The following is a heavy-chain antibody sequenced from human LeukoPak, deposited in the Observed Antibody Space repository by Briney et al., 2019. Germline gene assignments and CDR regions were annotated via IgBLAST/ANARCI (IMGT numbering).Heavy chain of an antibody. CDR1: GFTFSSYA. CDR2: ISDSGDST. V-gene: IGHV3-23*01. CDR3: AKDVYSSSWPKVFGY. J-gene: IGHJ4*02. Sequence: GGSLRLSCAASGFTFSSYAMSWVRQAPGKGLEWVSGISDSGDSTYYADSVKGRFTVSRDNSKNTLYLQMNSLRADDTAEYYCAKDVYSSSWPKVFGYWGQGTLVTVSS. D-gene: IGHD6-13*01.